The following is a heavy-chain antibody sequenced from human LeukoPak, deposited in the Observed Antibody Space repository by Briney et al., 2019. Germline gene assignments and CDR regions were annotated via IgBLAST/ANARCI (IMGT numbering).Heavy chain of an antibody. CDR2: MLYSGST. D-gene: IGHD4-11*01. CDR3: ARRGRREAAVTTGKAFDF. Sequence: SETLSPTCTVSGGSMIDSSHYWDWIRQPPGKGLEWTGSMLYSGSTHYNPSLKSRVTISMDTSKSQFSLRLNSVTAADTALYYCARRGRREAAVTTGKAFDFWGQGTLVTVSS. CDR1: GGSMIDSSHY. J-gene: IGHJ3*01. V-gene: IGHV4-39*01.